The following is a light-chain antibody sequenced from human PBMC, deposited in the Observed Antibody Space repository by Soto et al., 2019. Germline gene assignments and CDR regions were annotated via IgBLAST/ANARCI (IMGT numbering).Light chain of an antibody. Sequence: IQMTQSPSTLSASVGDRVTITCRASQPISTWLAWYQQKPGKAPNLLIYKASSLESGVPSRFTGSGSGTEFTLTVSSLQPDDFATYYCHQYDTYPLTFGGGTKVDIK. CDR3: HQYDTYPLT. CDR2: KAS. V-gene: IGKV1-5*03. CDR1: QPISTW. J-gene: IGKJ4*01.